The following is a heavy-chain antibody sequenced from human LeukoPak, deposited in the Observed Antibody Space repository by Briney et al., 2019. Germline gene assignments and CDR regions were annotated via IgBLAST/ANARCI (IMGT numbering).Heavy chain of an antibody. J-gene: IGHJ6*02. CDR3: ARVESCSNTSCYTGYYYYYGMDV. Sequence: SETLSLTCTVSGGSIGTYSWNWIRQPPGKGLEWIGYIYYSGSTNYNPSLKSRVTISVDTSKNQFSLKLSSVTAADTAVYYCARVESCSNTSCYTGYYYYYGMDVWGQGTTVTVSS. CDR2: IYYSGST. CDR1: GGSIGTYS. D-gene: IGHD2-2*02. V-gene: IGHV4-59*01.